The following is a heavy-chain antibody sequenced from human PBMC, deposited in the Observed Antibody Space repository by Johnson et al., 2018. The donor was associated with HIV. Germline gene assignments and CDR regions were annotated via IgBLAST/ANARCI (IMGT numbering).Heavy chain of an antibody. J-gene: IGHJ3*02. CDR2: IYSGGST. CDR3: ARASSGYYSDAFDI. Sequence: MQLVESGGGVVRPGGSLRLSCAASGFTFDDYGMSWVRQAPGKGLEWVSGIYSGGSTYYADSVKGRFTISRDNSKNTLYLQMNSLRAEDTAVYYCARASSGYYSDAFDIWGQGTMVTVSS. CDR1: GFTFDDYG. D-gene: IGHD3-22*01. V-gene: IGHV3-66*02.